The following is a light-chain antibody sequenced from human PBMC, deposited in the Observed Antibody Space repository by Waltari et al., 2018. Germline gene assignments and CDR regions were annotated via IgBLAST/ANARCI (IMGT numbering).Light chain of an antibody. CDR3: SSWDVSLNGWV. J-gene: IGLJ3*02. V-gene: IGLV1-44*01. CDR2: SNN. Sequence: QSVLTQPPSASGTPGQRVLISCSGSSSTIGTNSSNWYQQLPGTAPNVVTHSNNQRPSGVPDRFSGSKYGSSVSLAISGLQSEDEADYYCSSWDVSLNGWVFGGGTKLTVL. CDR1: SSTIGTNS.